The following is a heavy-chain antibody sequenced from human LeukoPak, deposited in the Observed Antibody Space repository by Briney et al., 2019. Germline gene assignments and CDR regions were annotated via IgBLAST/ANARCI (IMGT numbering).Heavy chain of an antibody. CDR2: INHSGST. CDR3: ASTVYYGSVDY. Sequence: PSETLSLTCAVSGGSFSGYSWSWIRQPPGKGLEWIGEINHSGSTNYNPSLTSRFSISLYTSNTQFSLKLSSVTAADTAVYYCASTVYYGSVDYWGQGTLVTVSS. D-gene: IGHD3-10*01. CDR1: GGSFSGYS. V-gene: IGHV4-34*01. J-gene: IGHJ4*02.